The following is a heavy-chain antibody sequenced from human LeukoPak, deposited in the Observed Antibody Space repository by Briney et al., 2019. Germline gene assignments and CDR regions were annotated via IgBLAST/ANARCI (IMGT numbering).Heavy chain of an antibody. V-gene: IGHV4-34*01. CDR2: INHGGRT. CDR1: GGSFSGYY. D-gene: IGHD3-22*01. Sequence: SQTLSLTCAVYGGSFSGYYWTWIRQPPGKGLEWIGEINHGGRTNYNPSLKSRVSISLDTSKSQFSLKLSSVTAADTAVYYCARGPTTDYYDGSGYYFFDYWGQGTLVTVSS. CDR3: ARGPTTDYYDGSGYYFFDY. J-gene: IGHJ4*02.